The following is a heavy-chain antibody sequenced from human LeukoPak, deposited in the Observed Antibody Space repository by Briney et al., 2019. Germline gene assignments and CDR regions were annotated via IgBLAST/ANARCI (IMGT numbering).Heavy chain of an antibody. D-gene: IGHD2-15*01. CDR1: GFTFSSYA. Sequence: GGSLRLSCAASGFTFSSYAMAWVRQAPGKGLEWVSGISDRGGTTYYADSVEGRFTISRDNSKNTLYLQMNNLGAEDTAVYYCAKVTSAGSCYQSDYWGQGTLVTVSS. CDR3: AKVTSAGSCYQSDY. V-gene: IGHV3-23*01. J-gene: IGHJ4*02. CDR2: ISDRGGTT.